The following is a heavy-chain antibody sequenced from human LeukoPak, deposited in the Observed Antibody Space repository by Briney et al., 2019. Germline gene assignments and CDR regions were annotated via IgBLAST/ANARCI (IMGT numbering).Heavy chain of an antibody. D-gene: IGHD4-17*01. Sequence: GGSLRLSCGASGFTFSSYGMHWVRQASGKGLVWVVVIWYDGSNKYYAESVKGRYTISRDNSKNTLYLQMHRLRAEDTAVYYCASGKAYGFDYWGQGTLVTVSS. CDR3: ASGKAYGFDY. CDR1: GFTFSSYG. J-gene: IGHJ4*02. V-gene: IGHV3-33*01. CDR2: IWYDGSNK.